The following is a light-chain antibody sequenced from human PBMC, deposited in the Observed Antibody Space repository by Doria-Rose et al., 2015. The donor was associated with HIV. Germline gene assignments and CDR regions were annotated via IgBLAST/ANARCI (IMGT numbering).Light chain of an antibody. Sequence: TQSPGTLSLSPGERATLSCRASQRVKSSYLAWYQQKPVQAPRLLIYDASTRATGIPDRFSGSGSGTGFTLTISRLEPEDVAVYYCQQYGTSRGTFGQGTRLEIK. V-gene: IGKV3-20*01. J-gene: IGKJ5*01. CDR1: QRVKSSY. CDR2: DAS. CDR3: QQYGTSRGT.